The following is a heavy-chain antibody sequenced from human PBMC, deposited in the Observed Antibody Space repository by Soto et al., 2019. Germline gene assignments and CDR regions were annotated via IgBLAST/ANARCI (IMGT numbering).Heavy chain of an antibody. Sequence: QVQLVESGGGVVQPGRSLRLSCAASGFTFSSYAMHWVRQAPGKGLEWVAVISYDGSNKYYADSVKGRFTISRDNSKNTLYLQMNSLRAEDTAVYYCASPKVVVATVGYCDYWGQGTLVTVSS. CDR3: ASPKVVVATVGYCDY. V-gene: IGHV3-30-3*01. J-gene: IGHJ4*02. CDR2: ISYDGSNK. D-gene: IGHD1-26*01. CDR1: GFTFSSYA.